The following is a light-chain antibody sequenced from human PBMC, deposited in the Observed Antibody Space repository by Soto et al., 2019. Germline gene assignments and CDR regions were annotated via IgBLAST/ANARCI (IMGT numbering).Light chain of an antibody. CDR2: KAP. CDR1: QTISSW. Sequence: DIHVSQSPNTRAGSVGDRVTSTFQDSQTISSWLAWYQQKPGKALKLLIYKAPTLKSGVPSRFSGSGSGTEFTLTISSLQADDFATYYCEHSNSYSEAFGQGTKVDI. V-gene: IGKV1-5*03. CDR3: EHSNSYSEA. J-gene: IGKJ1*01.